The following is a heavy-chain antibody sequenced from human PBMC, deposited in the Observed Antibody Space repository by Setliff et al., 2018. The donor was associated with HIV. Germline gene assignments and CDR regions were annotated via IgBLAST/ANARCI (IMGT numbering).Heavy chain of an antibody. D-gene: IGHD6-19*01. CDR1: GYTFTTYG. Sequence: ASVKVSCKASGYTFTTYGISWVRQAPGHGLEWMGWISPYIGHTNYAQNFQDRVTMTIGTSTSRAYMELRSLRSDDTAVYFCARLGSGWSDSYYYAMDVWG. J-gene: IGHJ6*01. CDR3: ARLGSGWSDSYYYAMDV. V-gene: IGHV1-18*01. CDR2: ISPYIGHT.